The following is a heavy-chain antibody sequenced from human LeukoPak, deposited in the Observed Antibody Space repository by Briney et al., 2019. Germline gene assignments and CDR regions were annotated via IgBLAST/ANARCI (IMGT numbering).Heavy chain of an antibody. Sequence: AAVTVSCMACGLTFTTYFMHWVRQAAGQGGEGMGKINPSGDTTTYAQKFQRRVTMTRDTSTSTVYMELRRLRSEDTAVYYCARDRNGIERANAFDIWGQGTMVTASS. CDR2: INPSGDTT. CDR1: GLTFTTYF. CDR3: ARDRNGIERANAFDI. V-gene: IGHV1-46*01. D-gene: IGHD1-26*01. J-gene: IGHJ3*02.